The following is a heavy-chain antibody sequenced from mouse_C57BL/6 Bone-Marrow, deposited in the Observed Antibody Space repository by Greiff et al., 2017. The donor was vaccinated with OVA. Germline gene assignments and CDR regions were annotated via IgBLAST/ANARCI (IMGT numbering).Heavy chain of an antibody. D-gene: IGHD1-1*01. CDR2: IWSGGST. CDR3: ARNSALRGSSYAMDY. V-gene: IGHV2-2*01. CDR1: GFSLTSYG. J-gene: IGHJ4*01. Sequence: VKLMESGPGLVQPSQSLSITCTVSGFSLTSYGVHWVRQSPGKGLEWLGVIWSGGSTDYNAAFISRLSISKDNSKSQVFFKMNSLQADDTAIYYCARNSALRGSSYAMDYWGQGTSVTVSS.